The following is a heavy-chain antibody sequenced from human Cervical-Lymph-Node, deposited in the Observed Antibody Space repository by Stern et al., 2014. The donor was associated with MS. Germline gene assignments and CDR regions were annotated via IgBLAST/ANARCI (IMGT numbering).Heavy chain of an antibody. J-gene: IGHJ2*01. CDR3: ARDSRWEPRYFDL. CDR1: GFTFSSYG. V-gene: IGHV3-33*01. Sequence: VQLVESGGGVVQPGRSLRLSCAASGFTFSSYGMHWVRQAPGKGLEGVAVIWYDGSNKYYADSVKGRFTISRDNSKNTLYLQMNSLRAEDTAVYYCARDSRWEPRYFDLWGRGTLVTVSS. D-gene: IGHD1-26*01. CDR2: IWYDGSNK.